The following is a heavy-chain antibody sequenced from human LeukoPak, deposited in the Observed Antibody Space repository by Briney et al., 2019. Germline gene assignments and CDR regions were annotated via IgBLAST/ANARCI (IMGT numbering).Heavy chain of an antibody. V-gene: IGHV1-69*13. CDR2: IIPIFGTA. J-gene: IGHJ5*02. D-gene: IGHD3-10*01. CDR3: ARDQDYYGSGSYPLGWFDP. Sequence: SVKVSCKASGGTFSSYAISWVRQAPGQGLEWMGGIIPIFGTANYAQKFQGRVTITADESTSTAYMELSSLRSEDTAVSYCARDQDYYGSGSYPLGWFDPWGQGTLVTVSS. CDR1: GGTFSSYA.